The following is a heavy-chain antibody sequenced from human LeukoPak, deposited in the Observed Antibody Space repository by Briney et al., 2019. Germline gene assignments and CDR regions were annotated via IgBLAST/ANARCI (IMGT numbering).Heavy chain of an antibody. V-gene: IGHV3-43*01. J-gene: IGHJ4*02. CDR3: ANEKTLTFDH. CDR2: ITRDGGGI. D-gene: IGHD3-9*01. CDR1: GFKFDDYT. Sequence: PGGSLRLSCAASGFKFDDYTMHWVRQAPGKGLEWLCLITRDGGGIYIADSVKGRFTISRDNSKNSLYLQMNNLRTEDTALYYCANEKTLTFDHWGQGTLVTVSS.